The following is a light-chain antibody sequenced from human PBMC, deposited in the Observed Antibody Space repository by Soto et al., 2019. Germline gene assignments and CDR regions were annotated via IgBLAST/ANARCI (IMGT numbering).Light chain of an antibody. CDR2: EVS. V-gene: IGLV2-14*01. CDR3: SSSTLTSYV. J-gene: IGLJ1*01. Sequence: QSVLTQPASVSGSPGQSITISGTGTNSDVDFYNFVSWYQQHPGKAPKLIIYEVSNRSSGVSSRFSGSKSGNTASLTISGLRAEDEADYYCSSSTLTSYVFGTGTKVTVL. CDR1: NSDVDFYNF.